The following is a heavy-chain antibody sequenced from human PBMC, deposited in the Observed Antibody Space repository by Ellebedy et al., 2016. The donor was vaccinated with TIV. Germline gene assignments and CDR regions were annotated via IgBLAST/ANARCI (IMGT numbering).Heavy chain of an antibody. J-gene: IGHJ6*02. CDR2: IYWDEDK. Sequence: SGPTLVKPTQTLTLTCTFSGFSLSTSGVGVGWIRQPPGKALEWLALIYWDEDKRYSPSLKSRLTISKDTSKNQVVLTMTNMDPVDTATYYCARIRRGGSTTDSYYYYGMDVWGQGTTVTVSS. CDR1: GFSLSTSGVG. D-gene: IGHD2-2*01. V-gene: IGHV2-5*02. CDR3: ARIRRGGSTTDSYYYYGMDV.